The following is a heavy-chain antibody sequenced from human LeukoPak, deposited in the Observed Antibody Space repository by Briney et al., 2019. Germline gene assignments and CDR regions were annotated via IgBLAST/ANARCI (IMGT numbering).Heavy chain of an antibody. D-gene: IGHD3-10*01. Sequence: GESLKISCKGSGYSFTSYWIGWVRQMPGKGLKWMGIIYPGDSDTRYSPSFQGQVTISADKSISTAYLQWSSLKASDTAMYYCARPTMVRGVIIPWFDYWGQGTLVTVSS. CDR1: GYSFTSYW. J-gene: IGHJ4*02. V-gene: IGHV5-51*01. CDR3: ARPTMVRGVIIPWFDY. CDR2: IYPGDSDT.